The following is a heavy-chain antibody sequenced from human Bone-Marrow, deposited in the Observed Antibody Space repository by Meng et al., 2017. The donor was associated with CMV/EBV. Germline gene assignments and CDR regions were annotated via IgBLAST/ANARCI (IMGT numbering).Heavy chain of an antibody. D-gene: IGHD3-10*01. V-gene: IGHV1-2*02. Sequence: ASVKVSRKASGYTFTAYYMHWVRQAPGQGLEWMGWINPNSGGTNYAQKFQGRVTMTRDTSISTAYMELSRLRSDDTAVYYWARSRTLLWGWDRGWFDPWGQGTLVTVSS. CDR2: INPNSGGT. CDR1: GYTFTAYY. CDR3: ARSRTLLWGWDRGWFDP. J-gene: IGHJ5*02.